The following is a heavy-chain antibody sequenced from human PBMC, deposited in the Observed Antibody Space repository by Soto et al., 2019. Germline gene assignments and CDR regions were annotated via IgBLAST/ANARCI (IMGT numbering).Heavy chain of an antibody. Sequence: QVQLQESGPGLVKPSETLSLTCTVYHFSNHYCSWIRLSPGKGLEWIGYISNIGFTRYNPSLKSRVSISVDTAKNQFSLKLTSVTAADTAVDCCTSQGFGGLHGRVDVWGQGTTVTVSS. CDR3: TSQGFGGLHGRVDV. CDR2: ISNIGFT. CDR1: HFSNHY. D-gene: IGHD3-10*01. J-gene: IGHJ6*02. V-gene: IGHV4-59*08.